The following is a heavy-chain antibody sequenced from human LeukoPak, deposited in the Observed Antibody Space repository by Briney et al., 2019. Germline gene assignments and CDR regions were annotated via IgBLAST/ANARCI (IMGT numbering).Heavy chain of an antibody. CDR2: ILGSGRNA. CDR1: GFTFNNYA. V-gene: IGHV3-23*01. D-gene: IGHD3-9*01. Sequence: GGSLRLSCAASGFTFNNYAMSWVRQAPGKGLEWVSAILGSGRNAYYADSVKGRFTISRDNSKNSLFLQMNSLRVEDMALYYCSKWGDYDVLTGYYDSDFWGQGTLVTVSA. J-gene: IGHJ4*02. CDR3: SKWGDYDVLTGYYDSDF.